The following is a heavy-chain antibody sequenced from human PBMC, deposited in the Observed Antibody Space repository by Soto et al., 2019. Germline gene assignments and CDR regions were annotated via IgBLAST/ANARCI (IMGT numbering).Heavy chain of an antibody. D-gene: IGHD3-10*01. CDR1: GFTVSSNY. V-gene: IGHV3-53*01. Sequence: EVQLVESGGGLIQPGGSLRLSCAASGFTVSSNYMSWVRQAPGKGLEWVSVIYSGGSTYYADSVKGRFTISRDNSKNRLYLQMTSLRAEDTAVYYCARVRRGWFGEGFDPWGQGTLVTVSS. CDR3: ARVRRGWFGEGFDP. J-gene: IGHJ5*02. CDR2: IYSGGST.